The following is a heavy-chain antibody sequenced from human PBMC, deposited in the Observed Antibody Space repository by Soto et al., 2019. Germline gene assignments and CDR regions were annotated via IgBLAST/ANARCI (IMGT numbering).Heavy chain of an antibody. Sequence: SETLSLTCTVSGGSISSYYWSWIRQPAGKGLEWIGRIYTSGSTNYNPSLKSRVTMSVDTSKNQFSLKLSSVTAADTAVYYCARDRAYYDSSGYYYYYYGMDAWGQGTTGTVSS. V-gene: IGHV4-4*07. D-gene: IGHD3-22*01. CDR1: GGSISSYY. CDR3: ARDRAYYDSSGYYYYYYGMDA. J-gene: IGHJ6*02. CDR2: IYTSGST.